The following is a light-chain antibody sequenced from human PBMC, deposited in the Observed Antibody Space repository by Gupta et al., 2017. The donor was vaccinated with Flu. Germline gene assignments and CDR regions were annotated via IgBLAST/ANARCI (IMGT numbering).Light chain of an antibody. CDR2: EAS. V-gene: IGKV1-9*01. CDR1: QGLSGF. CDR3: QQINSYPWT. J-gene: IGKJ1*01. Sequence: DIQLTQSPSFLSASVGDRVTITCRASQGLSGFLAWYQQQPGKAPKLLIYEASTLQSGFPSRFSGSGSGTDFTLTISALRPEDSATYYCQQINSYPWTFGQGTK.